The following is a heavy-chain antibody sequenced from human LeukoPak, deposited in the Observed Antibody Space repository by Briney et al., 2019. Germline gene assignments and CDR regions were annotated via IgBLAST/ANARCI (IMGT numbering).Heavy chain of an antibody. J-gene: IGHJ4*02. V-gene: IGHV5-10-1*01. CDR2: IDPSDSYT. Sequence: GESLKISCKGSGYSFTSYWISWVRQMPGKGLEWMGRIDPSDSYTNYSPSFQGHVTISADKSISTAYLQWSSLKASDTAMYYCARLSEDGVVTTPPDYWGQGTLVTVSS. CDR1: GYSFTSYW. D-gene: IGHD3-3*01. CDR3: ARLSEDGVVTTPPDY.